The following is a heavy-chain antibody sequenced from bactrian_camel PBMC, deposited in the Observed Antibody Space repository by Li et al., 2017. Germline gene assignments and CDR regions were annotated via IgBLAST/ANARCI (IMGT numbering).Heavy chain of an antibody. CDR2: IYTSGGMR. J-gene: IGHJ6*01. Sequence: VQLVESGGGLVQAGGSLTLSCAASGFAFNNQYISWVRHTPGKGLEWVCTIYTSGGMRQYADSVKGRFTISRDNDKNTVHLDLNNLQPEDTALYYCAADRGMYYIHATYYQSCYFGWWGQGTQVTVS. CDR1: GFAFNNQY. V-gene: IGHV3S40*01. CDR3: AADRGMYYIHATYYQSCYFGW. D-gene: IGHD2*01.